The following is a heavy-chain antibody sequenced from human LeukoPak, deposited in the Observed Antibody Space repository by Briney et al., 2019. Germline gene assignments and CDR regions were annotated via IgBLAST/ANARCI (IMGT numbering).Heavy chain of an antibody. J-gene: IGHJ6*03. Sequence: GGSLRLSCAASGFTFSSYSMRWVSQAPGKGREWVSYISSSSSTIYYADSLKGRFTISRDNAKNSLYLQMNSLRAEDTAVYYCARVAEMATIYYYYMDVWGKGTTVTVSS. CDR3: ARVAEMATIYYYYMDV. V-gene: IGHV3-48*04. CDR2: ISSSSSTI. CDR1: GFTFSSYS. D-gene: IGHD5-24*01.